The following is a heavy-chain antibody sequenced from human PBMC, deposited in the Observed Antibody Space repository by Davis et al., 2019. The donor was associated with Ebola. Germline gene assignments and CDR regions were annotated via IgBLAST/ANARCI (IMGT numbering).Heavy chain of an antibody. Sequence: GESLKISCAASRYSFSRYGMHWVRQAPGKGLEWVAAIPYDGSNQYYAASVRGRFTISRDNSKNMLYLQMNRLSTEDTALYYCAKKGSETATLDYWGQGSLVTVSS. CDR1: RYSFSRYG. CDR2: IPYDGSNQ. J-gene: IGHJ4*02. CDR3: AKKGSETATLDY. D-gene: IGHD5-24*01. V-gene: IGHV3-30*18.